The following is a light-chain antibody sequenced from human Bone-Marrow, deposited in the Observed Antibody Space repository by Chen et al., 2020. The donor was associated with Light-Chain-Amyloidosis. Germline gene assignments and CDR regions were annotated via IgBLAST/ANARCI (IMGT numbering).Light chain of an antibody. V-gene: IGLV5-45*03. CDR1: SGINVGTYR. J-gene: IGLJ3*02. CDR3: MIWHSSAWV. CDR2: YKSDSDK. Sequence: QAVLTQPSSLSASPGASASLPCTLRSGINVGTYRIYWYQQKPGSPPQYLLRYKSDSDKQQGSGVPSRFSGSKDASANAGILLISGLQSEDEADYSCMIWHSSAWVFGGGTKLTVL.